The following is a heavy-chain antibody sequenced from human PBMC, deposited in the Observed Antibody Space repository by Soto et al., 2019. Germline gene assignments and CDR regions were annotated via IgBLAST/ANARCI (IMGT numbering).Heavy chain of an antibody. J-gene: IGHJ6*03. CDR1: GYTFTSYY. Sequence: QVHLVQSGAEVKKPGAAVTVSCKASGYTFTSYYIHWVRQAPGQGLEWMGIINPSGGSTSYAQKFQGRVTMPRDTSTSTVYMEVSGLRSEDTAVYSCARDQEPSTLYYDYYYLDFSGKGTTVTVSS. CDR3: ARDQEPSTLYYDYYYLDF. CDR2: INPSGGST. V-gene: IGHV1-46*03.